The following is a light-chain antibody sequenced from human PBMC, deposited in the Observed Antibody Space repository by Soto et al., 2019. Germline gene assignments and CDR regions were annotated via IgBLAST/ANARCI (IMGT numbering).Light chain of an antibody. CDR3: QQYGSSPPIT. Sequence: DIVVTQSPATLSVSPGERATLSCRASQSISSNLAWYQQKPGQAPRLLIYGASSRATGIPDRFSGSGSGTDFTLTISRLEPEDFAVYYCQQYGSSPPITFGQGTRLE. CDR2: GAS. J-gene: IGKJ5*01. V-gene: IGKV3-20*01. CDR1: QSISSN.